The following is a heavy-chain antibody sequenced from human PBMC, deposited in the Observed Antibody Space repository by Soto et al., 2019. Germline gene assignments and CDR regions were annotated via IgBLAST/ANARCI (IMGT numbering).Heavy chain of an antibody. CDR3: ASSGIVGREVNTWFDP. V-gene: IGHV4-59*01. J-gene: IGHJ5*02. Sequence: LSLTCTVSAGSITTSYWSWIRQPLGKALEWIGYISYRGSTNYNPSLKSRLTISIDTSKSQISLKLTSMTTADTAVYYCASSGIVGREVNTWFDPWGQGTLVTAPQ. CDR1: AGSITTSY. CDR2: ISYRGST. D-gene: IGHD3-22*01.